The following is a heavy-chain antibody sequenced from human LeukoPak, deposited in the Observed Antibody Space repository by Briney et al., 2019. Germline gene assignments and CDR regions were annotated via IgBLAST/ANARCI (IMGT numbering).Heavy chain of an antibody. CDR1: GFTFSSYS. Sequence: GGSLRLSCAASGFTFSSYSMNWVRQAPGKGLEWVSSIASSGAYIYYADSVKGRFTVSRDNAKNSLYMKMNSLRADDTAVYYCARDSSGQDWGQGTLVTVSS. J-gene: IGHJ4*02. CDR2: IASSGAYI. CDR3: ARDSSGQD. V-gene: IGHV3-21*01. D-gene: IGHD3-22*01.